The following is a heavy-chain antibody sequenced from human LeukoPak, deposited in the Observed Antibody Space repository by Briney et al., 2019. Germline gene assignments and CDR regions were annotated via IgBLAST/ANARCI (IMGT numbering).Heavy chain of an antibody. CDR3: ARDEVVVVAASPYYYYYMDV. V-gene: IGHV4-4*07. D-gene: IGHD2-15*01. Sequence: PSETLSLTCTVSGGSISSYYWSWIRQPAGKGLEWIGRIYTSGSTNYNPSLKSRVTMSVDTSKNQFSLKLSSVTAADTAVYYCARDEVVVVAASPYYYYYMDVWGKGTTVTISS. CDR2: IYTSGST. CDR1: GGSISSYY. J-gene: IGHJ6*03.